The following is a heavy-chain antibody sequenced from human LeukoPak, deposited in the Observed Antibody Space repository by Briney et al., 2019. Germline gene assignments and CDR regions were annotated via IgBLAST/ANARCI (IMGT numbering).Heavy chain of an antibody. CDR3: ARGPDDCSSTSCELPQELDI. D-gene: IGHD2-2*01. V-gene: IGHV3-30*03. CDR2: ISYDGSNK. J-gene: IGHJ3*02. CDR1: GFTFSSYG. Sequence: GGSLRLSCAASGFTFSSYGMHWVRQAPGKGLEWVAVISYDGSNKYYADSVKGRFTISRDNSKNTLYLQMNSLRADDTAVYYCARGPDDCSSTSCELPQELDIWGQGTMVTVSS.